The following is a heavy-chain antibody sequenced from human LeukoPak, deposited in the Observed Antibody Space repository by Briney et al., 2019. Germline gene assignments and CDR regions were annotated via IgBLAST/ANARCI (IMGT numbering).Heavy chain of an antibody. D-gene: IGHD2-15*01. CDR1: GFTFGSYW. Sequence: PGGSLRLSCVASGFTFGSYWMTWVRQAPGKGLECVASIKEDGSEKYYVDSVKGRFTISRDNAKNSLYLQINSLRAEDTAVYYCARRGGVVVAATPNYYYYGMDVWGQGTTVTVSS. J-gene: IGHJ6*02. CDR3: ARRGGVVVAATPNYYYYGMDV. V-gene: IGHV3-7*02. CDR2: IKEDGSEK.